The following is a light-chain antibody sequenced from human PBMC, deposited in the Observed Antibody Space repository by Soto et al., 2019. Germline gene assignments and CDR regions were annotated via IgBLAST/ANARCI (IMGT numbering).Light chain of an antibody. CDR3: QQYNNRPPWT. CDR2: AAS. V-gene: IGKV3-15*01. Sequence: EIVMTQSPATLSVSPGERATLSCRASQSVSSYLAWYQKKPGQAPRLLIFAASTRATGIPARFSGSGSGTEFSLTITSLQSEDFALYYCQQYNNRPPWTFGQGTKVDI. J-gene: IGKJ1*01. CDR1: QSVSSY.